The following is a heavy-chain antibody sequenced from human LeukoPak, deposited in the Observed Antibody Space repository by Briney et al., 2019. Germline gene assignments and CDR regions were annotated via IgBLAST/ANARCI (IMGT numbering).Heavy chain of an antibody. J-gene: IGHJ5*02. D-gene: IGHD3-3*01. V-gene: IGHV1-3*01. Sequence: ASVKVSCKASGYTFTSYAMHWVRQAPRQRLEWMGWINAGNGNTKYSQKFQGRVTITRDTSASTAYMVLSSLRSDDTAVYYCARGFVDYWSGYYRRDWFDPWGQGTLVTVSS. CDR3: ARGFVDYWSGYYRRDWFDP. CDR1: GYTFTSYA. CDR2: INAGNGNT.